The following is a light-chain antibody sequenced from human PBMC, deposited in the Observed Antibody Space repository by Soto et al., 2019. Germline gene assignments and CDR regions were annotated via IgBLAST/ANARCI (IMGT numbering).Light chain of an antibody. CDR1: QSISSW. CDR2: KAY. J-gene: IGKJ1*01. Sequence: DIQMPQSHSTLSAAVVYRFKINCRSSQSISSWLAWYQQKPGKAPKLLIYKAYSLESGVPSRFSGSGSGTEFTLTIRSLQPDDFATYYCQQYNSYSPRKCGQGTKGDIK. CDR3: QQYNSYSPRK. V-gene: IGKV1-5*03.